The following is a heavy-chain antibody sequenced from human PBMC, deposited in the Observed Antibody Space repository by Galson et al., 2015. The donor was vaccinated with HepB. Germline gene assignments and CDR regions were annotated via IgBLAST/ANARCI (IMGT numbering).Heavy chain of an antibody. Sequence: SVKVSCKASGFTFTSSAVQWVRQARGQRLEWIGWIVVGSGNTNYAQKFQERVTITRDMSTSTAYMELSSLRSEDTAVYYCAAASTSEGSWYSYYYGMDVWGQGTTVTVSS. CDR3: AAASTSEGSWYSYYYGMDV. J-gene: IGHJ6*02. V-gene: IGHV1-58*01. D-gene: IGHD6-13*01. CDR1: GFTFTSSA. CDR2: IVVGSGNT.